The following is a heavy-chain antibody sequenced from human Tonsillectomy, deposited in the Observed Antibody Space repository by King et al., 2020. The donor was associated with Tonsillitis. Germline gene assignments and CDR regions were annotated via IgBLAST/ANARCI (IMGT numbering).Heavy chain of an antibody. Sequence: QLVQSGAEVKKPGESLRISCQGSGYTFVSYWVGWVRQMPGKGLEWMGIVYPGDSTAKYSPSFQGQVTFSVDKSFNTAYLQWNTLKTSDTAIYYCARTDCSGRSCYSGFFQRWGQGTLVTVSS. J-gene: IGHJ1*01. V-gene: IGHV5-51*01. CDR1: GYTFVSYW. CDR2: VYPGDSTA. CDR3: ARTDCSGRSCYSGFFQR. D-gene: IGHD2-15*01.